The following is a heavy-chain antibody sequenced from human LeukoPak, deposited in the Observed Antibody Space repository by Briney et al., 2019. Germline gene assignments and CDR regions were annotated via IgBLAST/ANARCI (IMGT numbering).Heavy chain of an antibody. CDR1: GLSISSYE. V-gene: IGHV3-48*03. J-gene: IGHJ4*02. CDR3: ARFSTTWYTALDY. D-gene: IGHD6-13*01. Sequence: GGSLRLSCAASGLSISSYEMNWVRQAPGQGLEWVSYISSSGSTIYYADSVKGRFTMSRDNAKNSLYMQLNSLRAEDTAVYYCARFSTTWYTALDYWGQGTVVTVSS. CDR2: ISSSGSTI.